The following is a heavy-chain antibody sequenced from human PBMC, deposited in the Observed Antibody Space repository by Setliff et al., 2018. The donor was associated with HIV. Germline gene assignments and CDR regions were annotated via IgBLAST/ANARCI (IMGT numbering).Heavy chain of an antibody. V-gene: IGHV4-34*01. D-gene: IGHD6-25*01. J-gene: IGHJ2*01. CDR2: ISHSGRT. CDR1: GGSFSGYY. CDR3: ARDQRLPGVQPPYWYFDL. Sequence: KTSETLSLTCAVYGGSFSGYYWSWIRQPPGKGLEWIGEISHSGRTSYNSSLKSRVTMSVDASKNPISLTLTSLTAADTAVYYCARDQRLPGVQPPYWYFDLWGRGTLVTVSS.